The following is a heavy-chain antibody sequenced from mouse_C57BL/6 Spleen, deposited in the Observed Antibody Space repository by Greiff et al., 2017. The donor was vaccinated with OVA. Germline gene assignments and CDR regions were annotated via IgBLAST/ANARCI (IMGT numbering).Heavy chain of an antibody. J-gene: IGHJ2*01. Sequence: VQLQQSGAELAKPGASVKLYCTAPFYTFTSYWMHWVKQRPGQGLEWIGYINPSSGYTKYNQKFKDKATLTADKSSSTAYMQLSSLTYEDSAVYYCARSIYDGPGCFDYWGQGTTLTVSS. D-gene: IGHD2-3*01. CDR3: ARSIYDGPGCFDY. CDR1: FYTFTSYW. V-gene: IGHV1-7*01. CDR2: INPSSGYT.